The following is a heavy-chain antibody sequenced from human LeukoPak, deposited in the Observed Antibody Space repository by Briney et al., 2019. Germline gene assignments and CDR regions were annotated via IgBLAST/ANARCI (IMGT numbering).Heavy chain of an antibody. CDR2: IWYDGSNK. D-gene: IGHD6-13*01. CDR3: AKDPGYSSSWYDY. V-gene: IGHV3-33*06. J-gene: IGHJ4*02. Sequence: GGSLRLSCAASGFTFSSYGMHWVRQAPGKGLERVAVIWYDGSNKYYADSVKGRFTISRDNSKNTLYLQMNSLRAEDTAVYYCAKDPGYSSSWYDYWGQGTLVTVSS. CDR1: GFTFSSYG.